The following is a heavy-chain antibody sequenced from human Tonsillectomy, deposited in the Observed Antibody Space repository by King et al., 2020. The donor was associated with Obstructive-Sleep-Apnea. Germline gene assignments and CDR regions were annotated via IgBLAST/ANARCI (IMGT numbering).Heavy chain of an antibody. CDR3: ARRHCSGRDYYFGMDV. Sequence: QLVQSGAEVKKPGESLKISCKGSGYSFNSYWIAWVRQMPGKGLEWMGMIYPGDSDTRYSPSFQGQVTISADKSISTAYLQWSSLKASDTAMYYCARRHCSGRDYYFGMDVWGQGTTVTVSS. D-gene: IGHD3-10*02. CDR2: IYPGDSDT. CDR1: GYSFNSYW. V-gene: IGHV5-51*01. J-gene: IGHJ6*02.